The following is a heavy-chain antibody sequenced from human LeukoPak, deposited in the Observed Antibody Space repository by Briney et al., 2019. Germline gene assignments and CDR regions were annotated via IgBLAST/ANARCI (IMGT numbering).Heavy chain of an antibody. J-gene: IGHJ6*03. D-gene: IGHD6-19*01. V-gene: IGHV4-59*01. CDR2: IYYSGST. CDR1: GGSISSYY. CDR3: ARAKASGWYEDNYYYMDV. Sequence: SSETLSLTCTVSGGSISSYYWSWIRQPPGKGLERIGYIYYSGSTNYNPSLKSRVTISVDTSKNQFSLKLSSGTAADTAVYYCARAKASGWYEDNYYYMDVWAKGTKVTISS.